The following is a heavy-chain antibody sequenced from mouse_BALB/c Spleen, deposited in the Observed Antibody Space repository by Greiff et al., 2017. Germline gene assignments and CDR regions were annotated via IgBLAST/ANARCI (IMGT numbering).Heavy chain of an antibody. CDR1: GFTFSSYT. J-gene: IGHJ4*01. CDR2: ISSGGSYT. Sequence: EVHLVESGGGLVKPGGSLKLSCAASGFTFSSYTMSWVRQTPEKRLEWVATISSGGSYTYYPDSVKGRFTISRDNAKNTLYLQMSSLKSEDTAMYYCTREYDYDEAMDYWGQGTSVTVSS. CDR3: TREYDYDEAMDY. D-gene: IGHD2-4*01. V-gene: IGHV5-6-4*01.